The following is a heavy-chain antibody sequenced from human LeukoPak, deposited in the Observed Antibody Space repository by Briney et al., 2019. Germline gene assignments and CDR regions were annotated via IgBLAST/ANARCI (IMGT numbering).Heavy chain of an antibody. CDR2: IYYSGST. J-gene: IGHJ4*02. Sequence: PSETLSLTCTVSGGSISSYYWSWIRQPPGKGLEWIGYIYYSGSTNYNPSLKSRVTISVDRSKNQFSLKLSSVTAADTAVYYCARVRTAAGYYFDYWGQGTLVTVSS. V-gene: IGHV4-59*12. CDR3: ARVRTAAGYYFDY. D-gene: IGHD6-13*01. CDR1: GGSISSYY.